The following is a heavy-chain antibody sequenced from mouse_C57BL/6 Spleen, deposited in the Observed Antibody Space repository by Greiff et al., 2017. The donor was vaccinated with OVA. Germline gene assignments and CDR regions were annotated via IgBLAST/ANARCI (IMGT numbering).Heavy chain of an antibody. CDR1: GYAFTNYL. J-gene: IGHJ3*01. V-gene: IGHV1-54*01. D-gene: IGHD1-1*01. Sequence: QVQLQQSGAELVRPGTSVKVSCKASGYAFTNYLIEWVKQRPGQGLEWIGVINPGSGGTNYNEKFKGKATLTADKSSSTAYMQLSSLTSEDSAVYFCARLDYYYGSSFYWGQGTLVTVSA. CDR2: INPGSGGT. CDR3: ARLDYYYGSSFY.